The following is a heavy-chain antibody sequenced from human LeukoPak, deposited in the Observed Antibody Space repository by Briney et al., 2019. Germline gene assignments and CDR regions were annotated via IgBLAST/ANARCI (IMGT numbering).Heavy chain of an antibody. V-gene: IGHV1-69*04. CDR1: GGTFSSYA. Sequence: SVKVSCKASGGTFSSYAISWVRQAPGQGLEWTGRIIPILGIANYAQKFQGRVTITADKSTSTAYMELSSLRSEDTAVYYCAPDDYGDYGPWFDPWGQGTLVTVSS. J-gene: IGHJ5*02. D-gene: IGHD4-17*01. CDR2: IIPILGIA. CDR3: APDDYGDYGPWFDP.